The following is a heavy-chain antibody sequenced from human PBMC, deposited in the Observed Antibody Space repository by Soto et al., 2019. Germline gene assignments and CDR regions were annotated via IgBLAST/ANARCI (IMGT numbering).Heavy chain of an antibody. D-gene: IGHD2-21*02. CDR3: ARLTSYCGGDCYPMNGMDV. V-gene: IGHV1-18*04. Sequence: ASVKVSCKASGYTFTSYGISWVRQAPGQGLEWMGWISAYNGNTNYAQKLQGRVTMTTDTSTSTAYMELRSLRSEDTAVYYCARLTSYCGGDCYPMNGMDVWGQGTTVTVSS. J-gene: IGHJ6*02. CDR2: ISAYNGNT. CDR1: GYTFTSYG.